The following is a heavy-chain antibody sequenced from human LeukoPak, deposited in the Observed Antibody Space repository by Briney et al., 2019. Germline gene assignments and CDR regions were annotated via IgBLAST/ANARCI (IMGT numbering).Heavy chain of an antibody. CDR3: ASVYSGYDLCQLDY. D-gene: IGHD5-12*01. CDR2: INPNSGGT. CDR1: GYTFTDYY. V-gene: IGHV1-2*02. J-gene: IGHJ4*02. Sequence: GASVKVSCKASGYTFTDYYIHWVRQAPGQGLEWMGWINPNSGGTNFAQNFQGRVTLTRVTSISTAYMELSSLISEDTAVYYCASVYSGYDLCQLDYWGQGTLVTVSS.